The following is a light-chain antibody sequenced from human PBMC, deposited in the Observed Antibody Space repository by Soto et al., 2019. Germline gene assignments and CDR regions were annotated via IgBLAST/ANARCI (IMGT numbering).Light chain of an antibody. V-gene: IGLV1-40*01. CDR2: ANT. CDR3: QSYDRILTLRV. Sequence: QSVLTQPPSVSGAPGQRVTISCTGSSSNIGAGYDVHWYQQLPGTAPKLLIYANTNRPSGVPDRISGSKSGTSASLAITGLQADDEDDYYCQSYDRILTLRVFGTVTKITVL. CDR1: SSNIGAGYD. J-gene: IGLJ1*01.